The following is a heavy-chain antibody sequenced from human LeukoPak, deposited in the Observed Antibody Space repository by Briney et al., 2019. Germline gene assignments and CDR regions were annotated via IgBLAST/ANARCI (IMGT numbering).Heavy chain of an antibody. CDR2: IGNDGRNK. J-gene: IGHJ6*03. V-gene: IGHV3-30*02. Sequence: GGSLRLSCAASGFTFSSYGMHWVREAPGKGLECLAFIGNDGRNKYYAESVKARFTISRDNSQNTLYLQMNSLKAEDTAVYYCAKDGVYYYGSGSYGDNYYYYYMDFWGKGTTVAISS. CDR3: AKDGVYYYGSGSYGDNYYYYYMDF. D-gene: IGHD3-10*01. CDR1: GFTFSSYG.